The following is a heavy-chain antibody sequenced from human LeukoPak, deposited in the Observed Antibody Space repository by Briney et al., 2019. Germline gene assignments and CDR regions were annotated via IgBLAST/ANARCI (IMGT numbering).Heavy chain of an antibody. CDR3: ARQAASSGWREIDY. Sequence: GESLKISCKGSGYSFTSYWIGWVRQMPGKGREWMRIIYPGDSDTRYSPSFQGQVTISADKSISTAYLQWSSLKASDTAMYYCARQAASSGWREIDYWGQGTLVTVSS. J-gene: IGHJ4*02. D-gene: IGHD6-19*01. V-gene: IGHV5-51*01. CDR2: IYPGDSDT. CDR1: GYSFTSYW.